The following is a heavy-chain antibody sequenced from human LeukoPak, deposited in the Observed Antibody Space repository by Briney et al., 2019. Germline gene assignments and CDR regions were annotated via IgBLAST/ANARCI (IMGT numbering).Heavy chain of an antibody. J-gene: IGHJ5*02. D-gene: IGHD3-22*01. CDR1: GGSISSGGYY. Sequence: SETLSLTCTVSGGSISSGGYYWSWIRQHPGKGLEWSGYIYYSGSTYYNPSLKSRVTISVDTSKNQFSLKLSSVTAADTAVYYCARDSDYYDSSGYPNWFDPWGQGTLVTVSS. V-gene: IGHV4-31*03. CDR2: IYYSGST. CDR3: ARDSDYYDSSGYPNWFDP.